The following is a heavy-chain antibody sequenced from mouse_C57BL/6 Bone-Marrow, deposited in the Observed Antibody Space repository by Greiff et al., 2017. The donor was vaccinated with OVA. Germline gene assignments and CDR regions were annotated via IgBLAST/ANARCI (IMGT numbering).Heavy chain of an antibody. CDR3: ARDRNYGRSHNWYFDV. CDR2: ISDGGSYT. D-gene: IGHD1-1*01. J-gene: IGHJ1*03. CDR1: GFTFSSYA. V-gene: IGHV5-4*01. Sequence: EVQVVESGGGLVKPGGSLKLSCAASGFTFSSYAMSWVRQTPEKRLEWVATISDGGSYTYYPDNVKGRFTISRDNAKNNLYMQMSHLKSDDTAMYYCARDRNYGRSHNWYFDVWGTGTTVTVSS.